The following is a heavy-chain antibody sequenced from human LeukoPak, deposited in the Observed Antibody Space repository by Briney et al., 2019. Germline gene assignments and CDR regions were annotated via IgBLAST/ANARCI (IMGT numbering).Heavy chain of an antibody. CDR3: ARGVIRRFDY. CDR1: GFTFSSYS. Sequence: SGGSLRLSCAASGFTFSSYSMNWVRQAPGKGLEWVSSISSSSSYIYYADSVKGRFTISRDNAKNSLYLQMNSLRAEDTAVYYCARGVIRRFDYWGQGTLVTVSS. J-gene: IGHJ4*02. V-gene: IGHV3-21*01. CDR2: ISSSSSYI.